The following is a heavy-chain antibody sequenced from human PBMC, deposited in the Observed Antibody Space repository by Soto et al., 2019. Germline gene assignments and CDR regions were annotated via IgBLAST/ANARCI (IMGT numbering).Heavy chain of an antibody. D-gene: IGHD2-2*02. V-gene: IGHV1-69*13. Sequence: AASVKVSCKASGGTFSSYAISWVRQAPGQGLEWMGGIIPIFGTANYAQKFQGRVTITADESTSTAYMELSSLRSEDTAVYYCARDRGYCSSTSCSTRYYYYGMDVWGQGTTVTVSS. CDR2: IIPIFGTA. CDR3: ARDRGYCSSTSCSTRYYYYGMDV. CDR1: GGTFSSYA. J-gene: IGHJ6*02.